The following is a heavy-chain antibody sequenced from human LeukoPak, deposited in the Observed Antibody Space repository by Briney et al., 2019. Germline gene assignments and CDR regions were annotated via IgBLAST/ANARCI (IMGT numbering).Heavy chain of an antibody. J-gene: IGHJ4*02. Sequence: GRFTISKDFSKNTVYLQMNSLRGEDTAVYYCARWGGTRQLYLDYWGQGTLATVSS. CDR3: ARWGGTRQLYLDY. D-gene: IGHD3-16*01. V-gene: IGHV3-30*07.